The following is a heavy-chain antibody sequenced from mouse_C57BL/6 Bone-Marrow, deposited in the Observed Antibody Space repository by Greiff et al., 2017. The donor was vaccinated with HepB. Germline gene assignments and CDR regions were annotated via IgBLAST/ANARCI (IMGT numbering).Heavy chain of an antibody. CDR3: ARSIYYYGSSYYFDY. Sequence: VQLQQSGAELVRPGSSVKLSCKASGYTFTSYWMHWVKQRPIQGLEWIGNIDPSDSETHYNQKFKDKATLTVDKSSSTAYMQLSSLTSEDSAVYYCARSIYYYGSSYYFDYWGQGTTLTVSS. CDR1: GYTFTSYW. CDR2: IDPSDSET. J-gene: IGHJ2*01. V-gene: IGHV1-52*01. D-gene: IGHD1-1*01.